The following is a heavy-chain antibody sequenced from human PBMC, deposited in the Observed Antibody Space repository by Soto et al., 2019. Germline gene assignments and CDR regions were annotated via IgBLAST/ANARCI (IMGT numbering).Heavy chain of an antibody. CDR3: ARVGSQLSYYFDS. CDR1: GGSISSGGYY. J-gene: IGHJ4*02. D-gene: IGHD1-1*01. Sequence: QVQLQESGPGLVKPSQTLSLTCTVSGGSISSGGYYWSWIRQHPGKGLAWIGYMYYSGGTYYNPSLKIRVTLSVDMSKNQFSLPLSPVTAADTAVYYCARVGSQLSYYFDSWGQGTLVTVSS. CDR2: MYYSGGT. V-gene: IGHV4-31*03.